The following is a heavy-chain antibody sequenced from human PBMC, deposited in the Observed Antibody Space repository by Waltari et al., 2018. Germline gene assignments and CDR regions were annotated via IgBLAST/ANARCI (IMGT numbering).Heavy chain of an antibody. V-gene: IGHV1-69*01. J-gene: IGHJ4*02. CDR2: VSPICGTA. CDR1: GGTFSSYA. D-gene: IGHD6-19*01. Sequence: QVQLVQSGAEVKKPGSSVKVSCKASGGTFSSYAISWVRQAPGQGLEWMGGVSPICGTANYAQKVQGRVTSTADEARSTAYMERSSLRSEDTAVYYCARRHSSGWYPYWGQGTLVTVSS. CDR3: ARRHSSGWYPY.